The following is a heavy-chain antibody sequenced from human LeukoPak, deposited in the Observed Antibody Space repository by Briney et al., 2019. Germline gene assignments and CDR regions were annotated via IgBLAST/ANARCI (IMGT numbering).Heavy chain of an antibody. J-gene: IGHJ4*02. V-gene: IGHV4-59*08. CDR2: IYYSGIT. Sequence: SETLSLTCTVSGGSFSSYYWSWIRQPPGKGLEWIGYIYYSGITNYNPSLKSRATISVDTSKNQFSLKLNSVTAADTAVYYCAKRGSNTWSDFDYWGQGTLVTVSS. CDR3: AKRGSNTWSDFDY. CDR1: GGSFSSYY. D-gene: IGHD6-13*01.